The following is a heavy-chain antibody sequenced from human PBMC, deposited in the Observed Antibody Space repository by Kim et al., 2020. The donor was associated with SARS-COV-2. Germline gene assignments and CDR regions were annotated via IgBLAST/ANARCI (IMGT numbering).Heavy chain of an antibody. D-gene: IGHD2-2*01. V-gene: IGHV3-23*01. CDR1: GFTFSSYA. J-gene: IGHJ4*02. CDR3: AKDPTYCSSTSCYADALL. CDR2: ISGSGGST. Sequence: GGSLRLSCAASGFTFSSYAMSWVRQAPGKGLEWVSAISGSGGSTYYADSVKGRFTISRDNSKNTLYLQMNSLRAEDTAVYYCAKDPTYCSSTSCYADALLWGQGTLVTVSS.